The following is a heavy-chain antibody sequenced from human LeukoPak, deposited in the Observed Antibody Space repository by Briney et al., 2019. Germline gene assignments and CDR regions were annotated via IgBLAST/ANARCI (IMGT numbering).Heavy chain of an antibody. CDR2: ISGSGGST. D-gene: IGHD2-2*01. V-gene: IGHV3-23*01. J-gene: IGHJ3*02. CDR1: GFTFSSYA. Sequence: GGSLRLSCAASGFTFSSYAMSWVRQAPGKGLEWVSAISGSGGSTYYADSVKGRFTISRDNSKNTLYLQMNSLRAEDTAVYYCAKALGVPATKTRTNAFDIWGQGTMVTVSS. CDR3: AKALGVPATKTRTNAFDI.